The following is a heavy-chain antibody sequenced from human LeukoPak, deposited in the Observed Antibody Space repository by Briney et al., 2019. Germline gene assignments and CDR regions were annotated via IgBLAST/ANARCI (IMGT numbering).Heavy chain of an antibody. CDR2: ISSSSSYV. CDR1: GFTFSSYS. J-gene: IGHJ4*02. D-gene: IGHD2-2*01. V-gene: IGHV3-21*01. CDR3: ASTSSTSPDY. Sequence: GGSLRLSCAASGFTFSSYSMNWVRQAPRKGLEWVSSISSSSSYVYYADSVKGRFTISRDNAKNSLYLQMNSLRAEDTAVYYCASTSSTSPDYWGQGTLVTVSS.